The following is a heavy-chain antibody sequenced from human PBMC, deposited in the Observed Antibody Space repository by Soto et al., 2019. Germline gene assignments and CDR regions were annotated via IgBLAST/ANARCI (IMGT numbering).Heavy chain of an antibody. CDR3: VRHNYGDAFDI. V-gene: IGHV3-48*01. Sequence: GGSLRLSCATSGFSFTMYSLNWVRQAPGKGLEWIGYSRSTGGITSYANSVVGRFTISRDTAQKSVFLQMSSLRVEDTATYYCVRHNYGDAFDIWGQGTAVTVSS. CDR1: GFSFTMYS. J-gene: IGHJ3*02. D-gene: IGHD3-16*01. CDR2: SRSTGGIT.